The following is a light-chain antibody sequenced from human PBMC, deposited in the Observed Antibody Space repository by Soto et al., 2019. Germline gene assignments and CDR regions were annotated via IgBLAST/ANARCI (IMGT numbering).Light chain of an antibody. CDR1: QSLLHINAYNC. V-gene: IGKV2-28*01. J-gene: IGKJ1*01. Sequence: DIVMTQSPLSLPVTPGEPASISCRSSQSLLHINAYNCLDWYLQKPGQSPQPLIYLASNRASGVPDRFSGSGSGTNFTLQITRVEAEDVGVYYCMQALETPWTFGQGTKVDNK. CDR3: MQALETPWT. CDR2: LAS.